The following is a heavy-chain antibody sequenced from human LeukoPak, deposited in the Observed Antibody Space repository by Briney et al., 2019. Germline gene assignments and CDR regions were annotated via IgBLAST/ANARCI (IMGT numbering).Heavy chain of an antibody. V-gene: IGHV3-53*01. CDR2: IYSGGST. CDR1: GFTVSSNY. Sequence: GGSLRLSCAASGFTVSSNYMSWVRQAPGKGLEWVSVIYSGGSTYYADSVKGRFTISRDNSKNTLYLQMNSLRAEDTAVYYCARINLRYDAFDIWGQGTMVTVSS. D-gene: IGHD4-17*01. J-gene: IGHJ3*02. CDR3: ARINLRYDAFDI.